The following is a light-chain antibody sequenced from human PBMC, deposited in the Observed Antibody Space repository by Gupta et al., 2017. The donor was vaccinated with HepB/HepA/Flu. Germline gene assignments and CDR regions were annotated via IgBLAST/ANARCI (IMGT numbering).Light chain of an antibody. CDR3: QQSYSTLPA. Sequence: DIQMTQSPSSLSASVGDRVTITCRASQSISSYLNWYQQKPGKAPKLLIYDASSLQSGVPSRFSGSGSGTDFTLTISSLQPEDFATYYCQQSYSTLPAFGGGTKVEIK. J-gene: IGKJ4*01. CDR1: QSISSY. CDR2: DAS. V-gene: IGKV1-39*01.